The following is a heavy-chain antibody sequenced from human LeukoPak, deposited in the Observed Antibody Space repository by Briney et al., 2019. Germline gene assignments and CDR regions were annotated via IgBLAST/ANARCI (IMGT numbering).Heavy chain of an antibody. V-gene: IGHV1-8*01. CDR2: MNPNSGNT. CDR1: GYTFTSYD. CDR3: ARGSSRRYSRELFGY. Sequence: ASVTVSCKASGYTFTSYDINWVRQATGQGLEWMGWMNPNSGNTGYAQKFQGRVTMTRNTSISTACMELSSLRSEDTAVYYCARGSSRRYSRELFGYWGQGTLVTVSS. J-gene: IGHJ4*02. D-gene: IGHD1-26*01.